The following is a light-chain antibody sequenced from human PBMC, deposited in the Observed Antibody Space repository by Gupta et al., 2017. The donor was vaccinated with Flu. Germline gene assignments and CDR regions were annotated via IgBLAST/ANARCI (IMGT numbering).Light chain of an antibody. Sequence: PSSLSASVGDRVTITCRASQEISSYLAWYQQKAGKPPKLLNYAASSVQSGVPSRFSGSGSVTNFTLTISDRQPEDVATYYCQKKNSAPLAFGGGTKVEIK. J-gene: IGKJ4*01. CDR3: QKKNSAPLA. CDR2: AAS. CDR1: QEISSY. V-gene: IGKV1-27*01.